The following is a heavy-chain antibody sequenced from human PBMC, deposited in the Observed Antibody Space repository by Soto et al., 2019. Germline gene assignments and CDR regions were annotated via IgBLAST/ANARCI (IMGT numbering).Heavy chain of an antibody. CDR2: TYYRSKWYN. D-gene: IGHD2-2*01. CDR1: GESVSSNSAA. CDR3: ARGSSTNKYNWFDH. Sequence: SQTLSLPCAISGESVSSNSAAWNWIRQSPSRGLEWLGRTYYRSKWYNDYAVSVKSRITINPDTSKNQFSLQLNSVTPEDTAVYYCARGSSTNKYNWFDHWGQGSLVTVSS. V-gene: IGHV6-1*01. J-gene: IGHJ5*02.